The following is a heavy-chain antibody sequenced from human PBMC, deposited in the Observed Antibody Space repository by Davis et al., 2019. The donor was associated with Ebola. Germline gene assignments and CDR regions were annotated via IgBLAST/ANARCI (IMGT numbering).Heavy chain of an antibody. D-gene: IGHD1-26*01. V-gene: IGHV3-21*04. J-gene: IGHJ4*02. CDR3: ARDPRYYVGEPEY. CDR1: GFPSHYYN. CDR2: ISSTSSYI. Sequence: PGGSLRLSCVASGFPSHYYNMNWVRQAPGKGLEWVSTISSTSSYIYYGDAVKGRFTISRDNAKNSLYLQLNSLRVEDTAVYYCARDPRYYVGEPEYWGQGTLVTVSS.